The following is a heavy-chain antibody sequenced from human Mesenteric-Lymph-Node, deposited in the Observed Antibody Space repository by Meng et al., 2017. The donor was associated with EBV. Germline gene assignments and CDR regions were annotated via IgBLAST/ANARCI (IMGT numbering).Heavy chain of an antibody. CDR1: GVIVSKTYGG. V-gene: IGHV6-1*01. Sequence: VQLSTSGPETAEPAQTLPPPLYSSGVIVSKTYGGWNCTRQTRSRGLEWQGRTYISSNWYNDYAVSVKGRITINPDTTKNQASLQLNSVTPEDTAVYYCAGVGSTISTDWFDSWGQGTLVTVSS. D-gene: IGHD3-9*01. J-gene: IGHJ5*01. CDR3: AGVGSTISTDWFDS. CDR2: TYISSNWYN.